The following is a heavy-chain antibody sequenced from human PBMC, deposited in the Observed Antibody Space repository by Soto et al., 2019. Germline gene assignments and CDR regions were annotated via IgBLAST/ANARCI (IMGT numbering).Heavy chain of an antibody. CDR2: INHSGST. CDR1: GGSFSGYY. V-gene: IGHV4-34*01. CDR3: ARLYSSSLEGWFDP. Sequence: SETLSLTCAVYGGSFSGYYWSWIRQPPGKGLEWIGEINHSGSTNYNPSLKSRVTISVDTSKNQFSLKLSSVTSADTAVYYCARLYSSSLEGWFDPWGQGTLVTVSS. D-gene: IGHD6-13*01. J-gene: IGHJ5*02.